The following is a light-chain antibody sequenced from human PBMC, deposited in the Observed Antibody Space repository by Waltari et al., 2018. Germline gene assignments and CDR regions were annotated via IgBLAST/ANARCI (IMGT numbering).Light chain of an antibody. CDR3: NSFTSRTTYV. V-gene: IGLV2-14*01. Sequence: SALTQPASVSGSPGQSTTISCAGTSSDIGPHNFLSWSQQHPAKAPRGLIYGVSNRPSGVSNRFSGSKSGNTASLTISGLQAEDEADYYCNSFTSRTTYVFGTGTKVTVL. CDR1: SSDIGPHNF. J-gene: IGLJ1*01. CDR2: GVS.